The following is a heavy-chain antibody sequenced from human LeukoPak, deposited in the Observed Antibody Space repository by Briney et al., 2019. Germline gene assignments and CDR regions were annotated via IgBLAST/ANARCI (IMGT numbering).Heavy chain of an antibody. CDR3: ARDLGTVSWAPYYMDV. CDR2: IYSSGST. CDR1: GGSISSYY. D-gene: IGHD4-11*01. V-gene: IGHV4-4*08. Sequence: SETLSLTCTVSGGSISSYYWSWIRQPPGKGLEWIGNIYSSGSTNYNPSLKSRVTISVDTSKNQFSLKLSSVTAADTAVYYCARDLGTVSWAPYYMDVWGKGTTVTVSS. J-gene: IGHJ6*03.